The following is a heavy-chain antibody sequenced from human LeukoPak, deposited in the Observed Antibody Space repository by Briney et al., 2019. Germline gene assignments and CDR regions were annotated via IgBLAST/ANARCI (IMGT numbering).Heavy chain of an antibody. CDR2: INWNGGST. J-gene: IGHJ4*02. V-gene: IGHV3-20*04. D-gene: IGHD3-22*01. Sequence: GGSLRLSCAASGFTFDDYGMSWVRQAPGKGLEWVSGINWNGGSTGYADSVKGRFTISRDNAKNSLYLQMNSLRAEDTALYYSARESDYYDSSGYTPPGYWGQGTLVTVSS. CDR1: GFTFDDYG. CDR3: ARESDYYDSSGYTPPGY.